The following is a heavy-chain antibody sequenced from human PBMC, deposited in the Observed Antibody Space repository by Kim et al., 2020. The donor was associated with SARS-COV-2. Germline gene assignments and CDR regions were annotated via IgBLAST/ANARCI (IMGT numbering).Heavy chain of an antibody. CDR3: ARERVVVAATPRPFDP. Sequence: KLQGRVTMTTDTSTSTAYMELRSLRSDDTAVYYCARERVVVAATPRPFDPWGQGTLVTVSS. J-gene: IGHJ5*02. D-gene: IGHD2-15*01. V-gene: IGHV1-18*01.